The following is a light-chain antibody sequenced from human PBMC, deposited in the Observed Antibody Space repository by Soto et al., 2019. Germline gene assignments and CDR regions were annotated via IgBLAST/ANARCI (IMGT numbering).Light chain of an antibody. V-gene: IGKV3-20*01. CDR1: QSVSSSY. CDR3: QQYGSSPRGFT. CDR2: GAF. J-gene: IGKJ3*01. Sequence: EIVLTQSPGTLSLSPGERATLSCRASQSVSSSYLAWYQQKPGQAPRLLIYGAFSRATGIPDRFSGSGSGTDFTLTISRLEPEDFAVYYCQQYGSSPRGFTFGPGTKVDIK.